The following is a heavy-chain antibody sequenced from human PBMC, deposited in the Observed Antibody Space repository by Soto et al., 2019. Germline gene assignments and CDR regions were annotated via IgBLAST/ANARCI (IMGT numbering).Heavy chain of an antibody. V-gene: IGHV3-15*01. Sequence: GGSLRLSCAASGFTFSNAWMSWVRQASGKGLEWVGRIKSKTDGGTTDYAAPVKGRFTISRDDSKNTLYLQMNSLKTEDTAVYYCTTVIYRYYYDSSGYYRYYFDYWGQGTLVTVSS. CDR2: IKSKTDGGTT. CDR1: GFTFSNAW. CDR3: TTVIYRYYYDSSGYYRYYFDY. J-gene: IGHJ4*02. D-gene: IGHD3-22*01.